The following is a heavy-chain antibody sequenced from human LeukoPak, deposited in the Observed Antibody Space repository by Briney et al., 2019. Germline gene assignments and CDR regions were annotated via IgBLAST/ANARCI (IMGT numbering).Heavy chain of an antibody. CDR1: GFTFSSYS. CDR2: ISSSSSTI. J-gene: IGHJ5*02. CDR3: ARDPPDKGVVPAAYGPT. D-gene: IGHD2-2*01. Sequence: PGGSLRLSCAASGFTFSSYSMNWVRQAPGKGLEWVSYISSSSSTIYYADSVKGRFTISRDNAKNSLYLQMNSLRAEDTAVYYCARDPPDKGVVPAAYGPTWGQGTLVTVSS. V-gene: IGHV3-48*01.